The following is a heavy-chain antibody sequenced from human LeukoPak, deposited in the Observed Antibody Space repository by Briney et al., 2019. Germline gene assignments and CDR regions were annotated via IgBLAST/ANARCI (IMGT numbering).Heavy chain of an antibody. CDR2: ISYDGRNK. CDR3: TRGRAYNYGYFDY. Sequence: GRSLRLSCAASGFTFSGYAMHWVRQAPGKGLEWVAVISYDGRNKHYADSVKGRFTISRDNAKNSLYLQMNSLRDEDTAVYYCTRGRAYNYGYFDYWGQGTLVTVSS. V-gene: IGHV3-30*04. CDR1: GFTFSGYA. J-gene: IGHJ4*02. D-gene: IGHD5-18*01.